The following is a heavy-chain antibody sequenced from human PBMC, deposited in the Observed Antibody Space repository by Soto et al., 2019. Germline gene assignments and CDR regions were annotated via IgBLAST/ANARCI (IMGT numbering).Heavy chain of an antibody. V-gene: IGHV3-23*01. Sequence: EVQLLESGGGLVQPGGSLRLSCAASGFTFSSYAMSWVRQAPGKGLEWVSTISSSGGSTYYADSVKGRFTISRDNSKNTLYLQMNSLRAEDTAVYYCAKERWEGYCMDVWGQGTTVNVSS. CDR2: ISSSGGST. CDR3: AKERWEGYCMDV. CDR1: GFTFSSYA. D-gene: IGHD1-26*01. J-gene: IGHJ6*02.